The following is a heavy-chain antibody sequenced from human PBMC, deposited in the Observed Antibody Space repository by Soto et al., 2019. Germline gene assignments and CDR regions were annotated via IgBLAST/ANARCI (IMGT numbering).Heavy chain of an antibody. CDR3: ARQGFGQLHGLVDV. D-gene: IGHD3-10*01. Sequence: SETLSLTCSVSGGSITSHYCSWFRQPPGKGLEWIGYIHHSGSTSYNPSLKSQVTMSVDTSKNQFSLKVSSVTAADTALYYCARQGFGQLHGLVDVWGPGTTVTVS. V-gene: IGHV4-59*08. CDR2: IHHSGST. J-gene: IGHJ6*02. CDR1: GGSITSHY.